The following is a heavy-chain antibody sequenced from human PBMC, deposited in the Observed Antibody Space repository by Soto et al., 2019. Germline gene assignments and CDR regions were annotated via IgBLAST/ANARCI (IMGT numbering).Heavy chain of an antibody. V-gene: IGHV3-23*01. D-gene: IGHD3-9*01. CDR1: GFTFSSYA. J-gene: IGHJ6*02. Sequence: SLRLSCAAYGFTFSSYAMSWVRQAPGKGLEWVSAISGSGGSTYYADSVKGRFTISRDNSKNTLYLQMNSLRAEDTAVYYCAKDRRYFAWLAYYGMDVCGQGTTVTVSS. CDR2: ISGSGGST. CDR3: AKDRRYFAWLAYYGMDV.